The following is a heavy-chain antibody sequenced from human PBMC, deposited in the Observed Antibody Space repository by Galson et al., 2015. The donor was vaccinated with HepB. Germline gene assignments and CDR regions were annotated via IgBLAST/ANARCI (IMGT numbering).Heavy chain of an antibody. J-gene: IGHJ3*02. CDR3: AIPRLTVVTPGAFDI. Sequence: SVKVSCKASGGTFSSYAISWVRQAPGQGLEWMGGIIPIFGTANYAQKFQGRVTITADESTSTAYMELSSLRSEDTAVYYCAIPRLTVVTPGAFDIWGQGTMVTVSS. CDR2: IIPIFGTA. D-gene: IGHD4-23*01. CDR1: GGTFSSYA. V-gene: IGHV1-69*13.